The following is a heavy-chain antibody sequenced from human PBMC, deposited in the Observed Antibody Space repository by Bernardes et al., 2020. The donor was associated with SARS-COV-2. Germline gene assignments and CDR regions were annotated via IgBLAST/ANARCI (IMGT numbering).Heavy chain of an antibody. D-gene: IGHD1-1*01. Sequence: SESLSLTCTVSGGSISSISFYWGWLLQSPGKGLEWIGSIYHSGNTSYNPSLQSRVTMSVDTSKNQFFLKVPSVIATDTAVFYCARTGYTKTWYYWGQGIVVTVSS. CDR2: IYHSGNT. CDR3: ARTGYTKTWYY. CDR1: GGSISSISFY. J-gene: IGHJ4*02. V-gene: IGHV4-39*07.